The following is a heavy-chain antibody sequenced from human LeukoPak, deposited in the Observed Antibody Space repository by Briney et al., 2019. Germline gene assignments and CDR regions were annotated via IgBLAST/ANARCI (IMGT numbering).Heavy chain of an antibody. CDR3: AREGYYGSGSYSLYYYYMDV. D-gene: IGHD3-10*01. J-gene: IGHJ6*03. CDR1: GFTFSDYY. V-gene: IGHV3-11*01. CDR2: ISSSGSTI. Sequence: PGGSLRLSCAASGFTFSDYYMSWIRQAPGKGLEWVSYISSSGSTIYYADSVEGRFTISRDNAKNSLYLQMNSLRAEDTAVYYCAREGYYGSGSYSLYYYYMDVWGKGTTVTISS.